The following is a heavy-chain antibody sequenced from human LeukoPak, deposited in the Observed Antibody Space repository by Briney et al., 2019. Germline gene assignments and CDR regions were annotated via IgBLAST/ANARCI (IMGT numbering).Heavy chain of an antibody. CDR3: AHGRRGLDCSGGSCYLCDY. Sequence: ESGPTLANPIQTLTLTCTFSGFSLSSRGAGVAWIRQPPGKALESPAFIYWDDDKRYSPSLKSRLLITKDTSKNQVVLTMTNMDPVDTATYCCAHGRRGLDCSGGSCYLCDYWGQGTLVTVSS. CDR1: GFSLSSRGAG. D-gene: IGHD2-15*01. CDR2: IYWDDDK. V-gene: IGHV2-5*02. J-gene: IGHJ4*02.